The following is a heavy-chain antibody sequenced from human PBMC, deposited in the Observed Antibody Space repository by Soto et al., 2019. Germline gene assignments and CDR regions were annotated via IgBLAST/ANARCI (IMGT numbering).Heavy chain of an antibody. CDR1: GATFSTYA. J-gene: IGHJ2*01. CDR2: IIPIFGTT. V-gene: IGHV1-69*13. Sequence: ASVKVSCKASGATFSTYAINWVRQAPGQGLDWMGQIIPIFGTTNYAQNFRGRVTITADESSNTAYMELSGLRSEDTALYYCAREAPFCPRGHSYNCDWLGSFDIWGRGTLVTVYS. CDR3: AREAPFCPRGHSYNCDWLGSFDI. D-gene: IGHD3-9*01.